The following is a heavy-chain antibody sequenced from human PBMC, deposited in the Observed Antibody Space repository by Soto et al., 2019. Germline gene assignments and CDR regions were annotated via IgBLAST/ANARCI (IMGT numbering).Heavy chain of an antibody. D-gene: IGHD2-2*01. CDR3: ARMPNTGYYDY. J-gene: IGHJ4*02. CDR1: GYTFTGYY. V-gene: IGHV1-2*04. Sequence: ASVKVSCKASGYTFTGYYMHWVRQAPGQGLEWMGWINPNSGGTNYAQKFKGWVTMTRDTSISTAYMELSRLRSDDTAVYYCARMPNTGYYDYWGQGTLVTVSS. CDR2: INPNSGGT.